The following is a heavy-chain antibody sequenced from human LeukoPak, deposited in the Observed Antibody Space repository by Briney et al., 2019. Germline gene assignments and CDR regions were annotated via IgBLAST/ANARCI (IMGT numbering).Heavy chain of an antibody. CDR2: ISYDGSNK. CDR1: GFTFSSYA. V-gene: IGHV3-30-3*01. Sequence: PGRSLRLSCAASGFTFSSYAMHWVRQAPGKGLEWVAVISYDGSNKYYADSVKGRFTISRDNSKNTLYLQMNSLRAEDTAVYYCARLYSSAADFDYWGQGTLVTVSS. D-gene: IGHD6-25*01. CDR3: ARLYSSAADFDY. J-gene: IGHJ4*02.